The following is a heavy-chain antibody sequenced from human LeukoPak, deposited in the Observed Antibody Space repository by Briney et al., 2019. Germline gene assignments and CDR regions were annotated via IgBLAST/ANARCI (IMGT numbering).Heavy chain of an antibody. CDR3: AKGSSGGRPYYFDY. CDR1: GFTFSSSA. CDR2: ISNDGVYT. Sequence: GGSLRLSCAVSGFTFSSSAMSWVRQAPGKGLEWISAISNDGVYTFHADSVKGRLTISRDNSKNTLYLQMDSLRAEDTAIYYCAKGSSGGRPYYFDYWGQGTLVTVSS. D-gene: IGHD3-22*01. V-gene: IGHV3-23*01. J-gene: IGHJ4*02.